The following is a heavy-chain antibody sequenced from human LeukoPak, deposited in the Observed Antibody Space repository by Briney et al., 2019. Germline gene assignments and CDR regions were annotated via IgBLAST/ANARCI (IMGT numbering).Heavy chain of an antibody. CDR3: ARLWDGDYAHAADDAFDI. CDR2: IYYSGST. V-gene: IGHV4-39*07. J-gene: IGHJ3*02. D-gene: IGHD4-17*01. CDR1: GGSISSSSYY. Sequence: SETLSLTCTVSGGSISSSSYYWGWIRQPPGKGLEWIGSIYYSGSTYYNPSLKSRVTISVDTSKNQFSLKLSSVTAADTAVYYCARLWDGDYAHAADDAFDIWGQGTMVTVSS.